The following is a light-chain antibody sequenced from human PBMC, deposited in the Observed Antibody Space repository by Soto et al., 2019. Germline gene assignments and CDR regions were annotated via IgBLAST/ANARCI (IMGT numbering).Light chain of an antibody. J-gene: IGKJ2*01. V-gene: IGKV1-39*01. Sequence: DIQMTQSPSSRSASVGDRVTITCRASQGVRDYLLWYQQRQGRAPKLLIYAASNLLSWVPSRFSGSGSGTNFTLTISSLQPEDCATYYCQRRYRTPHSCGPGTKLETK. CDR2: AAS. CDR1: QGVRDY. CDR3: QRRYRTPHS.